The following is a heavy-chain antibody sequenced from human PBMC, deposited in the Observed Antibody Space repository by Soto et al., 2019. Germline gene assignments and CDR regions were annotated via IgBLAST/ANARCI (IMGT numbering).Heavy chain of an antibody. D-gene: IGHD6-19*01. Sequence: PGGSLRLSCAASGFTFSSYSMNWVRQAPGKGLEWVSSISSSSSYIYYADSVKGRFTISKDTSKNQVVLTMINMDPVDTATYYCGHWGYSTGWSDYWGQGSPVTVS. CDR3: GHWGYSTGWSDY. CDR2: ISSSSSYI. J-gene: IGHJ4*02. V-gene: IGHV3-21*03. CDR1: GFTFSSYS.